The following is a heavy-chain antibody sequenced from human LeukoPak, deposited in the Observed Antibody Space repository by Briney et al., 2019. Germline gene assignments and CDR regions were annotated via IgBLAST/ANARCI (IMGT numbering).Heavy chain of an antibody. CDR3: AKTPGGYLNY. J-gene: IGHJ4*02. Sequence: GGSLRLSCAASGFTCSPCGMTWVRQAPGKGLEWVAAISSSGDSTAHADSVKGRFTISRDNSKNTVFLQMNSLRAEDTAVYYCAKTPGGYLNYWGQGTRVTVSS. CDR1: GFTCSPCG. CDR2: ISSSGDST. V-gene: IGHV3-23*01.